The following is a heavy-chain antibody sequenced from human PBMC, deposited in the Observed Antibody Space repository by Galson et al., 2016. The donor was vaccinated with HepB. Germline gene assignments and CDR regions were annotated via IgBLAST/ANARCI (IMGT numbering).Heavy chain of an antibody. Sequence: SVKVSCKASGYTFTSYDINWVRQATGQGLEWMGWMNPNSGNTGYAQKFQGRVTMTRNTSISTAYMELSSLRSDDTAVYYCARDRQLSEEGYGMDVWGQGTTVTVSS. D-gene: IGHD1-1*01. J-gene: IGHJ6*02. CDR1: GYTFTSYD. CDR3: ARDRQLSEEGYGMDV. CDR2: MNPNSGNT. V-gene: IGHV1-8*01.